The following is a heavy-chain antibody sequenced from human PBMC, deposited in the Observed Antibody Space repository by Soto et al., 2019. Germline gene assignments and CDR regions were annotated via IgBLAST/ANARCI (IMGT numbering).Heavy chain of an antibody. Sequence: GESLKISCKGSGYSFSNNWVGWVRQMPGKGLEWMGIIYPSNSNTRYSPSFQGQVTISADTSISTVYLQWDSLKASDTAIYHCARESTGQFDYWGQGTQVTVSS. D-gene: IGHD2-2*01. CDR2: IYPSNSNT. CDR1: GYSFSNNW. J-gene: IGHJ4*02. CDR3: ARESTGQFDY. V-gene: IGHV5-51*01.